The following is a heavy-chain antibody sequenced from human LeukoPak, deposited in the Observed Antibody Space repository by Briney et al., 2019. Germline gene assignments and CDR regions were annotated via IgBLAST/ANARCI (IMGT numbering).Heavy chain of an antibody. CDR2: INPSSGGT. D-gene: IGHD3-10*01. CDR1: GYTFTTYH. Sequence: ASVKVSCKASGYTFTTYHIHWVRQAPGQGLEWMGIINPSSGGTTYAQKFQGRVTMTRDTSTSTLYMELSSLRSEDIAVYYCARVVVRGVYYMDVWGKGTTVTVSS. V-gene: IGHV1-46*01. CDR3: ARVVVRGVYYMDV. J-gene: IGHJ6*03.